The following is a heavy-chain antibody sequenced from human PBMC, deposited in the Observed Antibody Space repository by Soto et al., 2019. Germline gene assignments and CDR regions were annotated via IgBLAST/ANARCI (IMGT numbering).Heavy chain of an antibody. CDR3: ARVVTMIVVDSFDI. J-gene: IGHJ3*02. Sequence: SETLSLTCTVSGGSISSYYWSWIRQPPGKGLEWIGYIYYSGSTNYNPSLKSRVTISVDTSKNQFSLKLSSVTAADTAVYYCARVVTMIVVDSFDIWGKGTMVT. CDR2: IYYSGST. V-gene: IGHV4-59*08. CDR1: GGSISSYY. D-gene: IGHD3-22*01.